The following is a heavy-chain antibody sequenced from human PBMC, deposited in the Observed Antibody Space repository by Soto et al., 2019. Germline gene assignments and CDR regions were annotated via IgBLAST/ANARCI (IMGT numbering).Heavy chain of an antibody. CDR2: ISYSRGS. CDR3: ARSGRHGLPITGLDY. CDR1: GGSVNSYY. J-gene: IGHJ4*02. D-gene: IGHD4-17*01. V-gene: IGHV4-59*02. Sequence: PSETLSLTCTVSGGSVNSYYWSWIRQSPGKGLEWIGYISYSRGSNYNPSLKSRVSISLDTSKNQFSLKLSSVTAADTAVYYCARSGRHGLPITGLDYWRQGTLVTVSS.